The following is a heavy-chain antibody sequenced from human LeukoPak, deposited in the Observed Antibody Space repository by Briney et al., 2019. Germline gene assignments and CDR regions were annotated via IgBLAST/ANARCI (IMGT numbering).Heavy chain of an antibody. CDR3: ARVAAWSGYYQLDY. J-gene: IGHJ4*02. D-gene: IGHD3-3*01. CDR1: GGSIRSSYYY. V-gene: IGHV4-39*07. Sequence: SETLSLTCTVSGGSIRSSYYYWGWIRQPPGKGLEWIGSIYDSGSTYYNPSLKSRVTISVDTSKNQFSLKLSSVTAADTAVYYCARVAAWSGYYQLDYWGQGTLVTVSS. CDR2: IYDSGST.